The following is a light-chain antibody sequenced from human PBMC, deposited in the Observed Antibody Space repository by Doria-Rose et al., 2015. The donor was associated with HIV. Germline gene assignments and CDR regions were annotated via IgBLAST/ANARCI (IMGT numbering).Light chain of an antibody. CDR3: HQYGTSWT. Sequence: TQSPGTLSLSPGARATLSCRASQSFSSTYLAWYQQKPGQAPSLLIYDGYTRATGIPDRFSASGSGTDFTLTINRLEPEDFALYYCHQYGTSWTFGQGTKVEI. V-gene: IGKV3-20*01. J-gene: IGKJ1*01. CDR1: QSFSSTY. CDR2: DGY.